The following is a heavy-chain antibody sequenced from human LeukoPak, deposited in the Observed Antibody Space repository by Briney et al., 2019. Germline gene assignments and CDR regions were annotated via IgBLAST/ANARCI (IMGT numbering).Heavy chain of an antibody. CDR3: ARVLHAPYLIDS. J-gene: IGHJ4*02. Sequence: SETLSLTCTVSDSSITSTYYWAWFRRPPGKGLDWIATVFRLQTVRTFNNPSLESRVTMSLDPSQNQFSLNLTSVTAADTALYFCARVLHAPYLIDSWGQGTLVTVSS. CDR1: DSSITSTYY. V-gene: IGHV4-38-2*02. D-gene: IGHD2-8*01. CDR2: VFRLQTVRT.